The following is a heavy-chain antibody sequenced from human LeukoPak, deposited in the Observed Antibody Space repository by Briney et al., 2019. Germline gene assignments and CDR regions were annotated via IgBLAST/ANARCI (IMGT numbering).Heavy chain of an antibody. CDR1: GYTFTSYG. V-gene: IGHV1-18*01. J-gene: IGHJ4*02. CDR3: ARMRSPASRGYFDY. Sequence: ASVKVSCKASGYTFTSYGISWVRQAPGQGLEWMGWISAYNGNTNYAQKLQGRVTMTTDTSTSTAYMELRSLRSDDTAGYYCARMRSPASRGYFDYWAQGTLVTVSS. CDR2: ISAYNGNT. D-gene: IGHD6-6*01.